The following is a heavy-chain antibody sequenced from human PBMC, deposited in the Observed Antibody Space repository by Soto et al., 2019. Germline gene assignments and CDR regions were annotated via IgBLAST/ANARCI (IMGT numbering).Heavy chain of an antibody. CDR1: GFSLSSTRMA. V-gene: IGHV2-5*02. Sequence: QITLKESGPTLVKPTQTLTLTCTFSGFSLSSTRMAVGWIRQHPGKALEWLALIYWDDDKRYSPFLKSRLTITKDTSKNQAVLTMSNMDPVDTARYYCAHIVVAGLGYYFDYWGQGTLVTVSS. J-gene: IGHJ4*02. CDR2: IYWDDDK. CDR3: AHIVVAGLGYYFDY. D-gene: IGHD6-19*01.